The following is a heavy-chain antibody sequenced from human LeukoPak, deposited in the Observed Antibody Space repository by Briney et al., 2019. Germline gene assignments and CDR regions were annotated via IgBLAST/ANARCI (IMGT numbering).Heavy chain of an antibody. Sequence: PSETLSLTCAVSGGSISSGGYSWSWIRQPPGKGLEWIGYIYHSGSTYYNPSLKSRVTISVDRSKNQFSLKLSSVTAADTAVYYCARGLSGSAGRPNFDYWGQGTLVTVSS. CDR1: GGSISSGGYS. V-gene: IGHV4-30-2*01. CDR3: ARGLSGSAGRPNFDY. J-gene: IGHJ4*02. CDR2: IYHSGST. D-gene: IGHD3-10*01.